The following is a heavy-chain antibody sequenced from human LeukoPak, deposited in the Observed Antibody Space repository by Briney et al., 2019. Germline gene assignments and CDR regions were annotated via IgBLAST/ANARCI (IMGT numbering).Heavy chain of an antibody. CDR3: ARAPSSGAVAGTVDY. J-gene: IGHJ4*02. CDR2: INHSGST. Sequence: PSETLSLTCAVYGESFSGFYWTWIRQPPGKGLEWIGEINHSGSTNYNPSLKSQVTISVHTSKNQFSLRLSSVTAADTAVYYCARAPSSGAVAGTVDYWGQGTLVTVSS. D-gene: IGHD6-19*01. V-gene: IGHV4-34*01. CDR1: GESFSGFY.